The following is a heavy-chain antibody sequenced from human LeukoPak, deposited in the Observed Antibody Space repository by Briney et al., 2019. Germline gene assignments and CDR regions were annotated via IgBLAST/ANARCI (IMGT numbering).Heavy chain of an antibody. J-gene: IGHJ6*02. CDR1: GFTFSTYS. Sequence: PGGSLRLSCAASGFTFSTYSMNWVRQAPGKGLEWISYISGGSNTIYYADSVKGRLTISRDNAKNSLYLQMNSLRAEDAAVYYCARTYDSSGYPTYHYGMDVWGQGTTVTVSS. CDR2: ISGGSNTI. CDR3: ARTYDSSGYPTYHYGMDV. D-gene: IGHD3-22*01. V-gene: IGHV3-48*01.